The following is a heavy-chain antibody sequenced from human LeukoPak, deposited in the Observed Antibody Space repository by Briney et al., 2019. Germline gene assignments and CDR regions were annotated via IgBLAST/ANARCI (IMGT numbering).Heavy chain of an antibody. V-gene: IGHV3-21*01. Sequence: PVGSLRLSCAASGFTFSSYSMNWVRQAPGKGLEWVSSISSSSSYIYYADSVKGRFTISRDNAKNSLYLQMNSLRAEDTAVHYCARLNSSSPKHYYYGMDVWGQGTTVTVSS. CDR1: GFTFSSYS. D-gene: IGHD6-13*01. CDR3: ARLNSSSPKHYYYGMDV. CDR2: ISSSSSYI. J-gene: IGHJ6*02.